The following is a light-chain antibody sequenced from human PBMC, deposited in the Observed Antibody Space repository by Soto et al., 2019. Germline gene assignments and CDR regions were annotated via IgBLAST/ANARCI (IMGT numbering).Light chain of an antibody. J-gene: IGKJ1*01. CDR2: RAS. CDR3: QQYGTSPQT. V-gene: IGKV3-20*01. CDR1: QTISSTY. Sequence: EIVLTQSRGTLSLSPGDRSTLSCRASQTISSTYLAWYQQKPGQAPRLLIYRASTRAAGVPDRFGGSGSGTDFTLTISRLEPEDFEVYYCQQYGTSPQTFGQGTKVDIK.